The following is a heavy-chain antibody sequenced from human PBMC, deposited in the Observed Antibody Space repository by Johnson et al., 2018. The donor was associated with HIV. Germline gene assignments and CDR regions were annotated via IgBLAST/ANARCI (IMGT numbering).Heavy chain of an antibody. Sequence: MLLVESGGGVVRPGGSLRLSCEASGFTFDEYGMSWVRQAPGQGLEWVSGINWNGGSKRYAYSVKGRFPISRDNAKNSLYLQMNSLRAEDTALYYCARTITMIVVDIKSNNDALDIWGQGTMVTVSS. J-gene: IGHJ3*02. V-gene: IGHV3-20*04. D-gene: IGHD3-22*01. CDR3: ARTITMIVVDIKSNNDALDI. CDR2: INWNGGSK. CDR1: GFTFDEYG.